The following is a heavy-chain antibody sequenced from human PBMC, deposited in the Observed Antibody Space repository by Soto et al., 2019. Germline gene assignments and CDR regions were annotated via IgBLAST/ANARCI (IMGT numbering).Heavy chain of an antibody. V-gene: IGHV3-73*02. D-gene: IGHD3-22*01. CDR3: TRDPRNYYDSSGSANGFDP. Sequence: EVQLVESGGGLVQPGGSLKLSCAASGFTFSGSAMHWVRQASGKGLEWVGRIRSKTNNYATAYAASVKGRFTISRDDSKNTAYLQMNSLKTEDTAVYYCTRDPRNYYDSSGSANGFDPWGQGTPVTVSS. CDR2: IRSKTNNYAT. CDR1: GFTFSGSA. J-gene: IGHJ5*02.